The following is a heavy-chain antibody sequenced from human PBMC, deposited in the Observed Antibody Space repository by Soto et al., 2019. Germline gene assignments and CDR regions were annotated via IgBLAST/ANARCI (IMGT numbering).Heavy chain of an antibody. CDR2: INLDGSVE. V-gene: IGHV3-7*01. CDR3: VEKQH. J-gene: IGHJ4*02. Sequence: EVQLVESGGGLVQQGGSLRLSCAASVLSISSFWISWVRQAPGKGPEWVANINLDGSVESYEDSVRGRFIISRDNANKSVYMQMNSLRAEDTVVYYCVEKQHWGQGTLVTVSS. CDR1: VLSISSFW. D-gene: IGHD1-1*01.